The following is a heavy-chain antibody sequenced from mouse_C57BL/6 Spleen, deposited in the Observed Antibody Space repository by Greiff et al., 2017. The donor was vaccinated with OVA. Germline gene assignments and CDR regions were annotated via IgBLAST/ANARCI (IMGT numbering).Heavy chain of an antibody. CDR2: IYPGDGDT. CDR1: GYAFSSSW. CDR3: AREGSSGYMYYFDD. Sequence: VQLQQSGPELVKPGASVKISCKASGYAFSSSWMNWVKQRPGKGLEWIGRIYPGDGDTNYNGKFKGKATLTADKSSSTAYMQLSSLTSEDSAVYFCAREGSSGYMYYFDDWGQGTTLTVSS. D-gene: IGHD3-2*02. J-gene: IGHJ2*01. V-gene: IGHV1-82*01.